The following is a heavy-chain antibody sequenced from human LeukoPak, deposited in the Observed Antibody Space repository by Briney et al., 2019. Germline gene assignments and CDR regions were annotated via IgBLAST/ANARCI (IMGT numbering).Heavy chain of an antibody. CDR2: INSRGDDI. J-gene: IGHJ4*02. V-gene: IGHV3-21*04. CDR1: GFTFSSYS. CDR3: AKLVGELLGY. D-gene: IGHD1-26*01. Sequence: GVSLRLSCAASGFTFSSYSMNWVRQAPGKGLEWVSSINSRGDDIYYADSMKGRFTISRDNAKKSLYLQMNSLRAEDTAVYYCAKLVGELLGYWGQGTLVTVSS.